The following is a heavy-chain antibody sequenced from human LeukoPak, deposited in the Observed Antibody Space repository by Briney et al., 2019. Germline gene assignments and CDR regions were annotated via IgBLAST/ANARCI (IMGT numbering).Heavy chain of an antibody. CDR1: GFTFSSYV. CDR3: AKDPANQLLYPAHFSH. J-gene: IGHJ1*01. V-gene: IGHV3-23*01. D-gene: IGHD2-2*01. CDR2: ISGSGVST. Sequence: GGSLRLSCAASGFTFSSYVMNWVRQAPGKGLEWVSAISGSGVSTSYADSVKGRFTISRDNSKNTLYLHMNTLRAEDTAIYFCAKDPANQLLYPAHFSHWGQGTPVTVSS.